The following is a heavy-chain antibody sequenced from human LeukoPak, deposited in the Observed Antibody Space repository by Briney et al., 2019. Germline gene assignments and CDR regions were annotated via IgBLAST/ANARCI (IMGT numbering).Heavy chain of an antibody. Sequence: GGSLRLSCAASGFTFIDFPMIWVRQAPGKGLEWVSSIFPSSDEIHYADSVKGRSTISRDNSRSTLSLQMDSLRAEDTATYYCATYRQIQVPFEFWGQGTLVTVSS. J-gene: IGHJ4*02. D-gene: IGHD5-18*01. CDR2: IFPSSDEI. V-gene: IGHV3-23*01. CDR3: ATYRQIQVPFEF. CDR1: GFTFIDFP.